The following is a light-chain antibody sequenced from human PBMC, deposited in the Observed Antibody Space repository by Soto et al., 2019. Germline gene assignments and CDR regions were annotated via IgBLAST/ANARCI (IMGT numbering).Light chain of an antibody. Sequence: EIVMTQSPATLSVSPGERATLSCRASQSVSSNLAWYPQKPGQTPRLLIYVASTRAAGIPARFSGSESGTEFTLTVSILQSEDFAVYYCQQYNVWPLTFGGGTKVEFK. CDR2: VAS. J-gene: IGKJ4*01. V-gene: IGKV3-15*01. CDR3: QQYNVWPLT. CDR1: QSVSSN.